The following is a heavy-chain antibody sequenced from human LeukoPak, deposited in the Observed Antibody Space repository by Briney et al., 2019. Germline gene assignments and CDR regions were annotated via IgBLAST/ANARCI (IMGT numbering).Heavy chain of an antibody. CDR1: GGTFSSYA. Sequence: ASVKVSCKASGGTFSSYAISWVRQAPGQGLEWMGRIIPIFGIANYAQKFQGRVTITADKSTSTAYMELRSLRSEDTAVYYCARSIAARTYYFDYWGQGTLVTVSS. D-gene: IGHD6-6*01. J-gene: IGHJ4*02. CDR2: IIPIFGIA. CDR3: ARSIAARTYYFDY. V-gene: IGHV1-69*04.